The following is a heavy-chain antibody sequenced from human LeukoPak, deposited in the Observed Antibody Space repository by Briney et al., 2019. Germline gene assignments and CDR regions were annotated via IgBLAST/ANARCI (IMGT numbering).Heavy chain of an antibody. D-gene: IGHD6-13*01. CDR2: INHSGST. CDR1: GGSFSGYF. Sequence: SETLSLTCAVYGGSFSGYFWNWIRQPPGKGLEWIGEINHSGSTNYNPSLKSRVTISVDTSKNQFSLKLRSVTAADTAVYYCARDRAAAVSFDIWGQGTMVTVSS. CDR3: ARDRAAAVSFDI. V-gene: IGHV4-34*01. J-gene: IGHJ3*02.